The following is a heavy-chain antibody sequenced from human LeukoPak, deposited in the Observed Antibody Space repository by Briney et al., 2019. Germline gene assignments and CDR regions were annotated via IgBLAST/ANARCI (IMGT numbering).Heavy chain of an antibody. J-gene: IGHJ4*02. V-gene: IGHV4-4*07. CDR3: AREREPGYGDYFDY. Sequence: SETLSLTCTVSGGSISSYYWSWIRQPAGKRLEWIGRIYTSGSTNYNPSLKSRVTMSVDTSKNQFSLKLSSVTAADTAVYYCAREREPGYGDYFDYWGQGTLVTVSS. CDR2: IYTSGST. D-gene: IGHD4-17*01. CDR1: GGSISSYY.